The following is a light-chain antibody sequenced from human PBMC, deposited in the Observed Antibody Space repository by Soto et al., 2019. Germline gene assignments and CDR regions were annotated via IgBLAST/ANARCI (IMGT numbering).Light chain of an antibody. CDR3: SSYTSSSTSVV. CDR1: SSDVGGYDY. Sequence: QSAVTQPASVSGSPGQSITISCTGTSSDVGGYDYVSWYQQLPGRAPKLIISEVSNRPSGVSDRFTGSKSGNTASLTISGLQTEDEGDYYCSSYTSSSTSVVFGGGTKLTVL. V-gene: IGLV2-14*01. CDR2: EVS. J-gene: IGLJ2*01.